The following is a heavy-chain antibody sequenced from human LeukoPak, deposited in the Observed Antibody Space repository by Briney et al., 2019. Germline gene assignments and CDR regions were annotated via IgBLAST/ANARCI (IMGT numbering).Heavy chain of an antibody. Sequence: SETLSLTCTVSGGSISSSSYYWGWIRQPPGKGLEWIGSIYYSGSTYYNPSLKSRVTISVDTSKNQFSLKLSSVTAADTAVYYCARRHYYDSSGLEWGQGTLVTVSS. J-gene: IGHJ4*02. CDR2: IYYSGST. V-gene: IGHV4-39*01. CDR3: ARRHYYDSSGLE. D-gene: IGHD3-22*01. CDR1: GGSISSSSYY.